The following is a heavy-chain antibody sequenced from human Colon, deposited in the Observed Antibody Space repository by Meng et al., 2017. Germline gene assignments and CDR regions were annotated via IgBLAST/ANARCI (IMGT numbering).Heavy chain of an antibody. D-gene: IGHD3-22*01. V-gene: IGHV1-69*13. CDR2: FIPMFGTS. J-gene: IGHJ5*02. CDR3: ARARGAYYFDTSPDA. Sequence: SVKVSCKASGGSFISHAVHWVRQAPGQGLEWMGGFIPMFGTSKFAQKFQGRVTITADEPTSAAYMELSSLRANDTAVYYCARARGAYYFDTSPDAWGQGTRVTVAS. CDR1: GGSFISHA.